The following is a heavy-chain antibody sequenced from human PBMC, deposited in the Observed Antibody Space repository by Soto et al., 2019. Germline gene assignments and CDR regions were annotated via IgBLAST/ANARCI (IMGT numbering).Heavy chain of an antibody. Sequence: QLQLQESGPGLVKPSETLSLTCTVSGGSISSSSYYWGWIRQPPGKGLEWIGSIYYSGSTYYNPSLKSRVTISVDTSKNQCSLKLSSVTAADTAVYYCARTYYDILTGFNWFDPWGQGTLVTVSS. CDR1: GGSISSSSYY. J-gene: IGHJ5*02. CDR3: ARTYYDILTGFNWFDP. V-gene: IGHV4-39*01. D-gene: IGHD3-9*01. CDR2: IYYSGST.